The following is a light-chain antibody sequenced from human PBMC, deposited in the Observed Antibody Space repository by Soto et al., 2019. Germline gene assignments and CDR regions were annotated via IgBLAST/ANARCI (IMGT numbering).Light chain of an antibody. V-gene: IGLV2-14*01. J-gene: IGLJ3*02. CDR3: SSYTTASSRV. Sequence: QSALTQPASVSGSPGQSVTISCTGTSSDIGSYNYVSWYQHHPGKVPNLMIYEVTNRPSGVSNRFSGSKSGNTAFLTISRLQADDEADYYCSSYTTASSRVFGGGTKLTV. CDR1: SSDIGSYNY. CDR2: EVT.